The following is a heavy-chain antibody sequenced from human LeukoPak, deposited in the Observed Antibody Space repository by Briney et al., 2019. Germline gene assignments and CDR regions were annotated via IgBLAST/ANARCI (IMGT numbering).Heavy chain of an antibody. CDR3: ARGVTIFGVVPFYYYMDV. J-gene: IGHJ6*03. Sequence: SETLSLTCTVSGGSISSYYWSWIRQPAGKGLEWTGRIYSSGSTNYNPSLKSRVTMSVNTSKNQFSLKLSPVTAADTAVYYCARGVTIFGVVPFYYYMDVWGKGTTVTVSS. D-gene: IGHD3-3*01. CDR1: GGSISSYY. CDR2: IYSSGST. V-gene: IGHV4-4*07.